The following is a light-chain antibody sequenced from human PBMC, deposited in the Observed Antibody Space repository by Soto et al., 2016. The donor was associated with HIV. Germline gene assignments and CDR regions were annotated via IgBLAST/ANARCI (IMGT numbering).Light chain of an antibody. CDR1: QSISTY. J-gene: IGKJ1*01. Sequence: DIQMTQSPSSLSLSIGDRVSITCRASQSISTYLHWYQQKPGRAPKLLIYDASSLQSGVPSRFSGRGSGTDFTLTISSLQHEDLATYYCQQSSRTPRTFGPRDQGGN. CDR3: QQSSRTPRT. V-gene: IGKV1-39*01. CDR2: DAS.